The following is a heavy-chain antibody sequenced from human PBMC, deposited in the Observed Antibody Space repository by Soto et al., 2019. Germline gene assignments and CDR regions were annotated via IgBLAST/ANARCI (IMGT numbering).Heavy chain of an antibody. V-gene: IGHV1-18*01. Sequence: QVQLVQSGAEVKKPGASVKVSCKASGYTFTSYGLSWVRQAPGQGLEWMGWISGYNGNTNYAQKLQGRVTMTTDTSSSTAYMELRSLRSDDTAVYYCARDSGYGDYEAFVDVWGQGTTVTVSS. D-gene: IGHD4-17*01. J-gene: IGHJ6*02. CDR1: GYTFTSYG. CDR2: ISGYNGNT. CDR3: ARDSGYGDYEAFVDV.